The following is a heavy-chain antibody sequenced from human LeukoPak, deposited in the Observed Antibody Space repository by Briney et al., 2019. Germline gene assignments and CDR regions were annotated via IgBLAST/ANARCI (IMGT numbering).Heavy chain of an antibody. Sequence: PSETLSLTCTVSGGSISSSSYYWGWIRQPPGKGLEWIGEINHSGSTNYNPSLKSRVAISVDTSKNQFSLKLSSVTAADTAVYYCARLAGYCSSTSCYTPFDYWGQGTLVTVSS. D-gene: IGHD2-2*02. CDR2: INHSGST. J-gene: IGHJ4*02. V-gene: IGHV4-39*07. CDR1: GGSISSSSYY. CDR3: ARLAGYCSSTSCYTPFDY.